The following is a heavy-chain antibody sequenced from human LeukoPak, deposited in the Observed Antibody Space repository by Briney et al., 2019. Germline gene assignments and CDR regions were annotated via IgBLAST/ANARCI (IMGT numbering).Heavy chain of an antibody. CDR2: IHPTGDT. CDR3: ASHYSRSGIDAFDI. J-gene: IGHJ3*02. Sequence: SETLSLTCTASGGSTNNESYYWSWIRQPAGKGLEWIGRIHPTGDTMCNPSLESRVTISIDTSKNQFSLKLSSVTAADTAVYYCASHYSRSGIDAFDIWGQGTVVTVSS. D-gene: IGHD6-6*01. V-gene: IGHV4-61*02. CDR1: GGSTNNESYY.